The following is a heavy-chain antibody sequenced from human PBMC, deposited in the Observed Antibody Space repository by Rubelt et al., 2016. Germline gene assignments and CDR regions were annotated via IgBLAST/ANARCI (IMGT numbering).Heavy chain of an antibody. J-gene: IGHJ5*02. CDR3: ATTAADLYNWFDP. V-gene: IGHV4-59*08. CDR2: IYYSGTT. Sequence: QVQLQESGPGLVKPSETLSLTCTVSGASISSYYLSWIRQPPGKGLEWIGYIYYSGTTHYNPSLKSRVTIPVDTSKNQFSLTLSSGTAADTAVDYCATTAADLYNWFDPWGQGTLVTVSS. CDR1: GASISSYY. D-gene: IGHD6-13*01.